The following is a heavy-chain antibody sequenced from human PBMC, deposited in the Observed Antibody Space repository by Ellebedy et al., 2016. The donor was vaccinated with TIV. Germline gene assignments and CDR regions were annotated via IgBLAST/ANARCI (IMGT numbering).Heavy chain of an antibody. CDR3: ARVDSSSSHYYYYMDV. Sequence: GESLKISXAASGFTFSSYAMHWVRQAPGKGLEWVAVISYDGSNKYYADSVKGRFTISRDNSKNTLYLQMNSLRAEDTAVYYCARVDSSSSHYYYYMDVWGKGTTVTVSS. CDR1: GFTFSSYA. D-gene: IGHD6-6*01. CDR2: ISYDGSNK. V-gene: IGHV3-30-3*01. J-gene: IGHJ6*03.